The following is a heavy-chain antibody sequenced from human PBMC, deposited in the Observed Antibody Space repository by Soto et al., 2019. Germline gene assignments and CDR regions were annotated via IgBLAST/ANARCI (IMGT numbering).Heavy chain of an antibody. J-gene: IGHJ4*02. CDR2: INSDGSST. D-gene: IGHD5-18*01. CDR3: ARAGFSYGYFDY. Sequence: GGSLRLSCAASGFTFSSYWMHWVRQAPGKGLVWVSRINSDGSSTSYADSVKGRFTISRDNAKNTLYLQMNSLRAEDTAVYYCARAGFSYGYFDYWGQGTLVTVSS. CDR1: GFTFSSYW. V-gene: IGHV3-74*01.